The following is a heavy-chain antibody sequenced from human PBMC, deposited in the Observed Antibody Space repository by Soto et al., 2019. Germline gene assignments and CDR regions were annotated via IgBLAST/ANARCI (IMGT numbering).Heavy chain of an antibody. CDR2: IYPGDSDT. Sequence: GESLKIACNGSVYSFTSYWIGCLRQMPEKVLEWMGIIYPGDSDTRYSPSFQGQVTISADKSISTAYLQWSSLKASDSAMYYCARLNIADNYYYGMDVWGQGPTVTLYS. D-gene: IGHD2-15*01. CDR1: VYSFTSYW. J-gene: IGHJ6*02. V-gene: IGHV5-51*01. CDR3: ARLNIADNYYYGMDV.